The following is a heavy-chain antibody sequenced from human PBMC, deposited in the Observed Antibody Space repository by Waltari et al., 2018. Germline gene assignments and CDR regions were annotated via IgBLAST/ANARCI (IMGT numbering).Heavy chain of an antibody. J-gene: IGHJ4*02. D-gene: IGHD3-22*01. V-gene: IGHV3-30*18. CDR3: AKDGDYYDSSGYPDY. CDR1: GFTFSSYG. CDR2: ISYDGSNK. Sequence: QVQLVESGGGVVQPGRSLRLSCAASGFTFSSYGMHWVRQAPGKGLEWVAVISYDGSNKYYADSVKGRFIISRDNSKNTLYLQMNSLRAEDTAVYYCAKDGDYYDSSGYPDYWGQGTLVTVSS.